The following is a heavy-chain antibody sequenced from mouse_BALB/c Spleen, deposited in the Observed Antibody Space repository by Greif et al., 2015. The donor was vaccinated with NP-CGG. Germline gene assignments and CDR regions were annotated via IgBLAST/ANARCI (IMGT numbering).Heavy chain of an antibody. D-gene: IGHD5-1*01. CDR3: AREYGAY. V-gene: IGHV5-6*01. Sequence: DVQLVESGGDLVKPGGSLKLSRAASGFTFSSYGMSWVRQTPDKRLEWVATISSGGSYTYYPDSVKGRFTISRDNAKNTLYLQMSSLKSEDTAMYYCAREYGAYWGQGTLVTVSA. CDR2: ISSGGSYT. J-gene: IGHJ3*01. CDR1: GFTFSSYG.